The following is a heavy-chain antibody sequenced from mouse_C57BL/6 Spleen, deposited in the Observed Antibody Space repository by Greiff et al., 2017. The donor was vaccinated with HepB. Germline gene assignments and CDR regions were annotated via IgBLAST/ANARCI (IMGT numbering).Heavy chain of an antibody. Sequence: QVHVKQPGAELVRPGTSVKLSCKASGYTFTSYWMHWVKQRPGQGLEWIGVIDPSDSYTNYNQKFKGKATLTVDTSSSAAYMQLSSLTSEDSAVYYCARGDYGSSHWYFDVWGTGTTVTVSS. V-gene: IGHV1-59*01. J-gene: IGHJ1*03. CDR3: ARGDYGSSHWYFDV. CDR2: IDPSDSYT. D-gene: IGHD1-1*01. CDR1: GYTFTSYW.